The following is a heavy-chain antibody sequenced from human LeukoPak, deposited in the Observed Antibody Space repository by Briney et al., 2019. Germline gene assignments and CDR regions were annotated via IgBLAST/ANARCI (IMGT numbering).Heavy chain of an antibody. CDR2: IYYSGST. Sequence: SETLSLTCTVSGGSISSSSYYWGWIRQPPGKGLEWIGSIYYSGSTYYNPSLKSRVTISVDTSKNQFSLKLSSVTAADTAVYYCAKVMLAYNWNYGNFDYWGQGTLVIVSS. CDR1: GGSISSSSYY. CDR3: AKVMLAYNWNYGNFDY. V-gene: IGHV4-39*01. D-gene: IGHD1-7*01. J-gene: IGHJ4*02.